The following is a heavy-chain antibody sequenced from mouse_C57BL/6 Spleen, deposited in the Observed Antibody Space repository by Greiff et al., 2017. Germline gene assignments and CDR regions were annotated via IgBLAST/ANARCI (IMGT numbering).Heavy chain of an antibody. Sequence: QVQLQQPGAELVKPGASVKLSCKASGYTFTSYWMHWVKQRPGQGLEWIGMIHPNSGSTNYNEKFKSKATLTVDKSSSTAYMQLSSLTSEDSAVYYCARVPLYYSPYYYAMDYWGQGTSVTVSS. V-gene: IGHV1-64*01. D-gene: IGHD2-12*01. J-gene: IGHJ4*01. CDR2: IHPNSGST. CDR1: GYTFTSYW. CDR3: ARVPLYYSPYYYAMDY.